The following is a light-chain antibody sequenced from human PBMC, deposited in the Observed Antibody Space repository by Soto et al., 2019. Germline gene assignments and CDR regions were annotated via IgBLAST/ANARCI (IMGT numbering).Light chain of an antibody. CDR2: EVN. V-gene: IGLV2-23*02. CDR3: CSYVGYSMLM. CDR1: SSDVGSYNL. J-gene: IGLJ3*02. Sequence: HSARTQPASLSGSPGQSITSACTGTSSDVGSYNLVSGYQQLPGKAPKLIIYEVNERPSGISDRVSGSKSGNTASLTISGHQGEDEADYYCCSYVGYSMLMFGGGTKLTVL.